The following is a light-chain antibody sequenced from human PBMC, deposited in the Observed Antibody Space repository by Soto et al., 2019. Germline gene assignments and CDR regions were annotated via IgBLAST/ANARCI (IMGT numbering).Light chain of an antibody. CDR3: LQYDRFPAT. CDR1: QDINNF. J-gene: IGKJ4*01. V-gene: IGKV1-16*01. CDR2: SAS. Sequence: DIQMTQSPSSLSASVGGRVTITCRASQDINNFLAWFQQKPGKAPKPLIYSASSLQDGVPSRFSGGGSGTHFTLTISSLQPEDFATYFCLQYDRFPATFGGGTRVDIE.